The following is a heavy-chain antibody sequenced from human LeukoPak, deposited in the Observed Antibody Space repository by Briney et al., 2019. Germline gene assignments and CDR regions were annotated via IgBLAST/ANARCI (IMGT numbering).Heavy chain of an antibody. CDR3: ARGGALLEWLPINLHFDP. Sequence: IPSETLSLTCAVSGGSISSGGYSWRWIRQPPGKGLEWIGYIYHSGSTYYNPSLKSRVTISVDRSKNQFSLKLSSVTAADTAVYYCARGGALLEWLPINLHFDPWGQGTLVTVSS. CDR1: GGSISSGGYS. D-gene: IGHD3-3*01. J-gene: IGHJ5*02. V-gene: IGHV4-30-2*01. CDR2: IYHSGST.